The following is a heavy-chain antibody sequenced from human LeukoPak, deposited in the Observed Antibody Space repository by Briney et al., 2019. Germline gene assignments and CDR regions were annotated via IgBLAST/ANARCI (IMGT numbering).Heavy chain of an antibody. CDR1: GFTFSSYA. D-gene: IGHD3-10*01. J-gene: IGHJ4*02. CDR3: AKVPYRYYGSGSYQFDY. CDR2: ISGSGDTT. Sequence: GESLRLSCAASGFTFSSYAMSWVRQAPGKGLEWASLISGSGDTTYYADSVKGRFTISRDNSKNTVYLQMNSLRAEDTAVYYCAKVPYRYYGSGSYQFDYWGQGTLVTVSS. V-gene: IGHV3-23*01.